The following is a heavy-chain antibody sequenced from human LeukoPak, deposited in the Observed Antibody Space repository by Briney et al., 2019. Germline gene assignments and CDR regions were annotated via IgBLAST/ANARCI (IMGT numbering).Heavy chain of an antibody. CDR3: ANKPAGFDP. J-gene: IGHJ5*02. CDR2: ISSGSRYI. CDR1: GFTFSTFS. Sequence: PGGSLRLSCVASGFTFSTFSMNWVRQAPGKGLEWVSSISSGSRYIYYADSMKGRFTISRDNSKNTLYLQMNSLRAEDTAVYYCANKPAGFDPWGQGTLVTVSS. D-gene: IGHD1-14*01. V-gene: IGHV3-21*04.